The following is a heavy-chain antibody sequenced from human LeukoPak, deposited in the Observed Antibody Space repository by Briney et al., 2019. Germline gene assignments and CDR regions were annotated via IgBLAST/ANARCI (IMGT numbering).Heavy chain of an antibody. CDR2: IKQDGSEK. D-gene: IGHD3-3*01. CDR3: ARETYYDFWSGYYTPPDY. V-gene: IGHV3-7*01. J-gene: IGHJ4*02. Sequence: GGSLRLSCAASGFTFSSYWMSWVRQTPGKGLEWVANIKQDGSEKYYVDSVKGRFTISRDNAKNSLYLQMNSLRAEDTAVYYCARETYYDFWSGYYTPPDYWGQGTLVTVSS. CDR1: GFTFSSYW.